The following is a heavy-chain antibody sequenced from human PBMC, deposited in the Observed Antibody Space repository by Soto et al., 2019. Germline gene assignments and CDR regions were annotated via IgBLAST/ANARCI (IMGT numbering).Heavy chain of an antibody. V-gene: IGHV4-59*01. CDR1: GVSISIYY. J-gene: IGHJ4*02. CDR3: ARVYSSGWYYFDY. Sequence: SETLSLTCTVSGVSISIYYWSCIRQPPGKGLEWIGYIYYSGSTNYNPSLKSRVTISVDTSKNQFSLKLSSVTAADTAVYYCARVYSSGWYYFDYWGQGTLVTVSS. CDR2: IYYSGST. D-gene: IGHD6-19*01.